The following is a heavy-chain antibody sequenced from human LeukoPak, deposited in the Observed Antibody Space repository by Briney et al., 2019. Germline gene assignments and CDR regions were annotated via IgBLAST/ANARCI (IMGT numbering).Heavy chain of an antibody. CDR3: ARSPKPTVTRRVGYYGMDV. CDR2: ISTTSDYI. Sequence: MTGGSLRLSCVVSEFTFSDYNMNWVRQAPGKGLEWVSSISTTSDYIYYSDSVKGRFTISRDNAKNSVNLQMHSLKVEDTAVYYCARSPKPTVTRRVGYYGMDVWGQGTTVTVSS. CDR1: EFTFSDYN. V-gene: IGHV3-21*03. D-gene: IGHD4-17*01. J-gene: IGHJ6*02.